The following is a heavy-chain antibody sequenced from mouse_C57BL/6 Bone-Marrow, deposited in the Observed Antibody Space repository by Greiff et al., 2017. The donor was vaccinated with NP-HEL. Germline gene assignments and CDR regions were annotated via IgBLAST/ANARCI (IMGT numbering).Heavy chain of an antibody. Sequence: QVHVKQSGAELVKPGASVKMSCKASGYTFTTYPIEWMKQNHGKSLEWIGNFHPYNDDTKYNEKFKGKATLTVEKSSSTVYLELSRLTSDDSAVYYCAITTTHYYAMDYWGQGTSVTVSS. V-gene: IGHV1-47*01. CDR1: GYTFTTYP. D-gene: IGHD2-4*01. CDR3: AITTTHYYAMDY. J-gene: IGHJ4*01. CDR2: FHPYNDDT.